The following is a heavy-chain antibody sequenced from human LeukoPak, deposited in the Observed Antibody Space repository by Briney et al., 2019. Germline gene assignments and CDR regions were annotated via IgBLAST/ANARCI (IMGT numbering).Heavy chain of an antibody. V-gene: IGHV1-8*01. CDR1: GYTFTSYD. CDR2: MSPNSGDT. Sequence: ASVKVSCNASGYTFTSYDFNWVRQATAQRPEWMGWMSPNSGDTGYAQKFQDRVTMTRNTSISTAYLELSSLRSDDTAVYYCARGPPNWGYDYWGPGTLVTVSS. CDR3: ARGPPNWGYDY. J-gene: IGHJ4*02. D-gene: IGHD7-27*01.